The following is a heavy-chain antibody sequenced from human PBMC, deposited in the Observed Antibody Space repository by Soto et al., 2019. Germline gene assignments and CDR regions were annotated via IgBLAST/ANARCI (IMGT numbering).Heavy chain of an antibody. J-gene: IGHJ6*02. Sequence: GASVKVSCMASGYTYTTYDISWVRQAPGQGLEWMGRISTYNGNTNYPQSLQGRLTMTTDTSTTTAYMELRSLRSDDTAVYYCARDPYHVLMVNAPNLYGMDVWGQGTTVTVSS. CDR2: ISTYNGNT. D-gene: IGHD2-8*01. V-gene: IGHV1-18*01. CDR3: ARDPYHVLMVNAPNLYGMDV. CDR1: GYTYTTYD.